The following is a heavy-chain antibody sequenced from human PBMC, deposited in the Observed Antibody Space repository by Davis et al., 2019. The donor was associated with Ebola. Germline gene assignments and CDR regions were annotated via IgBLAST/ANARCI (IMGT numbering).Heavy chain of an antibody. Sequence: AASVKVSCKASGYTFTSYGISWVRQAPGQGLEWMGWISAYNGNTNYAQKLQGRVTMTTDTSTSTAYMELSSLRSDDTAVYYCASQRGGITIFGVVNPYYYYGMDVWGQGTTVTVSS. CDR3: ASQRGGITIFGVVNPYYYYGMDV. V-gene: IGHV1-18*01. CDR1: GYTFTSYG. J-gene: IGHJ6*02. D-gene: IGHD3-3*01. CDR2: ISAYNGNT.